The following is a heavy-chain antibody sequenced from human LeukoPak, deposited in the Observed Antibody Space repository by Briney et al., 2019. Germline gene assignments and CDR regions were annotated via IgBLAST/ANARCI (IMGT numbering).Heavy chain of an antibody. CDR1: GRSISSYY. Sequence: SETLSLTCTVSGRSISSYYWSWIRQPPGRGLEGIGYIYYSGSTNYNPSLKSRVTISVDTSKNQFSLKLSSVTAADTAVYYCARGSSAVAGTGIDYWGQGTLVTVSS. V-gene: IGHV4-59*01. CDR3: ARGSSAVAGTGIDY. J-gene: IGHJ4*02. CDR2: IYYSGST. D-gene: IGHD6-19*01.